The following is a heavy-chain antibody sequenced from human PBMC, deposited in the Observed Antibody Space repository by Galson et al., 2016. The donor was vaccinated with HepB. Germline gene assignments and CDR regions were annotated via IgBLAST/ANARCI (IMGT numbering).Heavy chain of an antibody. CDR2: ISPYNGNT. CDR3: ARDGRDYAGAYYPPLDK. D-gene: IGHD4-23*01. V-gene: IGHV1-18*01. CDR1: GYTFVSFG. Sequence: SVKVSCKAVGYTFVSFGISWVRQAPGQGLEWMGWISPYNGNTNFAQKFRARVTMITDTATNSVYMDLRDLRTDDTAVYFCARDGRDYAGAYYPPLDKWGEGTPVIVSS. J-gene: IGHJ4*02.